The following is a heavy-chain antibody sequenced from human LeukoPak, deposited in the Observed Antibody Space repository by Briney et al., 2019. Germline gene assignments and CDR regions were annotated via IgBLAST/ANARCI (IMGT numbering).Heavy chain of an antibody. CDR2: MNPNSGNT. CDR3: ARDNHIAVAYDY. V-gene: IGHV1-8*01. J-gene: IGHJ4*02. Sequence: ASVKVSCKASGYTFTSYDINWVRQATGQGLEWMGWMNPNSGNTGYAQKLQGRVTMTTDTSTSTAYMELRSLRSDDTAVYYCARDNHIAVAYDYWGQGTLVTVSS. D-gene: IGHD6-19*01. CDR1: GYTFTSYD.